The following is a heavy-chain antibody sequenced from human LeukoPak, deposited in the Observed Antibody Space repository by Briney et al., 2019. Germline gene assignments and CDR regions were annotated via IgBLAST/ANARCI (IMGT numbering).Heavy chain of an antibody. CDR3: ARELRTGYYAHFDY. V-gene: IGHV4-4*02. J-gene: IGHJ4*02. CDR2: IYHSGST. Sequence: PSETLSLTCAVSGGSISSSNWWSWVRQPPGKGLEWIGEIYHSGSTNYNPSLKSRVTISVDKSKNQFSLKLSSVTAAGTAVYYCARELRTGYYAHFDYWGQGTLVTVSS. D-gene: IGHD3/OR15-3a*01. CDR1: GGSISSSNW.